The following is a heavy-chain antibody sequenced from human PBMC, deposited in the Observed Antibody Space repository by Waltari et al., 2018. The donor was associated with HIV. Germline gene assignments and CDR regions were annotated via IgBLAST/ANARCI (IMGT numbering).Heavy chain of an antibody. D-gene: IGHD3-10*01. CDR1: GFTFRDYP. CDR3: AKDGRLRWYGDTGWLDS. V-gene: IGHV3-30*15. CDR2: ISYDGTNQ. Sequence: QVYLLESGGGVVQPGRSLRLSCVTSGFTFRDYPFHWVRQAPGQGLEWLAAISYDGTNQYYAKSVKGRFIISRDDATNTVHLQMGSLRVEDTAMYFCAKDGRLRWYGDTGWLDSWGRGSQVTVSS. J-gene: IGHJ5*01.